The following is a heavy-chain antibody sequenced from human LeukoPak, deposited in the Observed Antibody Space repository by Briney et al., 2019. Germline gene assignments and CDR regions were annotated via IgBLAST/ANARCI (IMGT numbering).Heavy chain of an antibody. V-gene: IGHV3-7*03. J-gene: IGHJ4*02. CDR3: ARDLFVVQVSPADGGLDY. CDR2: IKQDGSEK. D-gene: IGHD2-2*01. Sequence: GGSLRLSCAASGFTFSSYWMSWVRQAPGKGLEWVANIKQDGSEKYYVDSVNGRFTISRDNAKNSLYLQMNSLRAEDTAVYYCARDLFVVQVSPADGGLDYWGQGALVTVSS. CDR1: GFTFSSYW.